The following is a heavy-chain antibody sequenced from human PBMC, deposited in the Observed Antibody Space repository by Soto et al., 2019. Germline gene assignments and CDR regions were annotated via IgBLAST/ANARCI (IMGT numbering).Heavy chain of an antibody. V-gene: IGHV3-23*01. D-gene: IGHD4-17*01. CDR1: GLTVSSYA. Sequence: PGGSLKLACAASGLTVSSYAMSWARQNPGKGLEWVSAISGSGGSTYYADSVKGRFTISRDNSKNTLYLQMNSLRAEDTAVYYSAKDPRRLRDDAFDIWGQGTMVTVSS. J-gene: IGHJ3*02. CDR2: ISGSGGST. CDR3: AKDPRRLRDDAFDI.